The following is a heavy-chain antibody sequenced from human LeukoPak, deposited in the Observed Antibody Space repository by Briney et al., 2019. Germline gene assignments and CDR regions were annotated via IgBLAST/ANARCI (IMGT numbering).Heavy chain of an antibody. CDR3: ARGEGYYFDY. Sequence: SETLSLTCAVYGGSFSGYYWSWIRQPPGKGLEWIGEINHSGSTNYNPSLKSRVTISVDTSKNQFSLKLSSVTAADTAVYYCARGEGYYFDYWGQGTLVTVSS. V-gene: IGHV4-34*01. CDR2: INHSGST. CDR1: GGSFSGYY. J-gene: IGHJ4*02.